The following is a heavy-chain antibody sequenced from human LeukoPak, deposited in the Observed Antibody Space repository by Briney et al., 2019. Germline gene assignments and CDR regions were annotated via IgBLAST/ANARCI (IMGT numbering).Heavy chain of an antibody. CDR3: ATDGLEQRGHAFDI. CDR2: FNPEDGEI. CDR1: GRTLTELS. Sequence: ASVKVSCKVSGRTLTELSMHWVRQAPGKGLEWMGGFNPEDGEIIYAQKFQGRVTMTEDTSTDTAYMELSSLKSEDTAVYYCATDGLEQRGHAFDIWGQGTKVTVSS. D-gene: IGHD1/OR15-1a*01. V-gene: IGHV1-24*01. J-gene: IGHJ3*02.